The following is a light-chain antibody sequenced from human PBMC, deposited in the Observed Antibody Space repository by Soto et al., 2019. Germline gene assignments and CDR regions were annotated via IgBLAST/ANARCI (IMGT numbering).Light chain of an antibody. CDR1: QSISNY. CDR2: AAS. CDR3: QQSYNEPYT. V-gene: IGKV1-39*01. Sequence: DIQMTQSPSSLSASVGDRVTITCRASQSISNYLNWYQQKPGKAPNLLIYAASSLQSGVPSRFSGSASGTDFTLTISSLQPEDFATYSCQQSYNEPYTFGQGTKLEIK. J-gene: IGKJ2*01.